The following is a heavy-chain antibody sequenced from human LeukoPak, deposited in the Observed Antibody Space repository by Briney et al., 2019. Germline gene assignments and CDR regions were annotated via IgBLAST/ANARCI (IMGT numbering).Heavy chain of an antibody. CDR3: ARRPPAMVRGVTLADNWFDP. D-gene: IGHD3-10*01. Sequence: ASVKVSCKASGYTFTSYYMHWVRQAPGQGLEWMGIINPSGGSTSYAQKFQGRVTMTTDTSTSTAYMELRSLRSDDTAVYYCARRPPAMVRGVTLADNWFDPWGQGTLVTVSS. V-gene: IGHV1-46*01. CDR1: GYTFTSYY. CDR2: INPSGGST. J-gene: IGHJ5*02.